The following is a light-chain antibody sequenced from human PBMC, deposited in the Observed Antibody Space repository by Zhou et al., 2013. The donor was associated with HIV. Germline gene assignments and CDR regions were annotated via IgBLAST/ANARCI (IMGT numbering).Light chain of an antibody. V-gene: IGKV3-15*01. CDR3: QQYGDWPPWT. J-gene: IGKJ1*01. Sequence: EIVMTQSPATLSVSPGEGATLSCRASQSVSTNLAWYQQKPGQAPRLLISGASTRATGIPARFSGSGSGTEFTLTISSLQSEDFAVYYCQQYGDWPPWTFGQGTKVEIE. CDR1: QSVSTN. CDR2: GAS.